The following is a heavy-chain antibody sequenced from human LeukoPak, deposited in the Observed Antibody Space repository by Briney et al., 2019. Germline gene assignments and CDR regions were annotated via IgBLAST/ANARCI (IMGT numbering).Heavy chain of an antibody. CDR2: IIPIFGTA. CDR1: GGTFSSYA. D-gene: IGHD3-22*01. J-gene: IGHJ4*02. CDR3: ARPNTYYYDSSGYYSN. Sequence: SVKVSCKASGGTFSSYAISWVRQAPGQGLEWMGRIIPIFGTANYAQKFQGRVTITTDESTSTAYMELSSLRSEDTAVYYCARPNTYYYDSSGYYSNWGQGTLVTVSS. V-gene: IGHV1-69*05.